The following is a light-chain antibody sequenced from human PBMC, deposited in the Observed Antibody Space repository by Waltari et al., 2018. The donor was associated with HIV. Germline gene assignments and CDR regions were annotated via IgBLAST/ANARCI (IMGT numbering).Light chain of an antibody. Sequence: DIVMTQTPPSLSVTPGQPASFSCNSSQSLKHTDGKTYLYWYLQRPGQSPQVLIYVVSKRDAGVPDRFSGSGSGTHFTLKIARVEAEDVGSYYCMQSLHLLYTFGQGTKLEIK. V-gene: IGKV2D-29*02. CDR3: MQSLHLLYT. CDR1: QSLKHTDGKTY. CDR2: VVS. J-gene: IGKJ2*01.